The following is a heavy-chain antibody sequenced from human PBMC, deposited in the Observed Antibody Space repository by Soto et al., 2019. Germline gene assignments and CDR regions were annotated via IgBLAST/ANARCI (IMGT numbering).Heavy chain of an antibody. V-gene: IGHV3-30*18. CDR3: AKDGYTVTTNYCDY. D-gene: IGHD4-17*01. Sequence: QVQLVESGGGVVQPGRSLRLSCAASGFTFSSYGMHWVRQAPGKGLAWVAVISYDGSNKYYADSVKGRFTISRDNSKNTLYLQMNSLRAEATAVYYCAKDGYTVTTNYCDYWGPGTLVTVSS. CDR1: GFTFSSYG. J-gene: IGHJ4*02. CDR2: ISYDGSNK.